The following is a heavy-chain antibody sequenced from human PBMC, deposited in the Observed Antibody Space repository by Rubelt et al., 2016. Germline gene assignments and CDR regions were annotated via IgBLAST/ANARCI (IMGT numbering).Heavy chain of an antibody. CDR3: ARILLPDYYDSIGGMDV. D-gene: IGHD3-22*01. V-gene: IGHV2-70*15. CDR1: GFSLSTRGMC. J-gene: IGHJ6*02. Sequence: QVTLRESGPALVKPTQTLTLTCTFSGFSLSTRGMCVSWIRQPPGKALEWLARIDWDDDKYYSTSMKTRLTISKDTPKNQVVLTMTNMDPVDTATYYCARILLPDYYDSIGGMDVWGQGTTVTVSS. CDR2: IDWDDDK.